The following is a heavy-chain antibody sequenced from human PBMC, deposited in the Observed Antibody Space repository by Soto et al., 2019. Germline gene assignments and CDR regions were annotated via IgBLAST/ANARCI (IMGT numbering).Heavy chain of an antibody. Sequence: EVQLLESGGGLVQPGGSLRLSCEASGFPLSTYGMTWVRQAPGKGLEWVSTITGTGGNTYYVDSVKGRFTSFRDNSKNMLYLQVNSLRVEDTALYYCARIRGYWY. J-gene: IGHJ2*01. V-gene: IGHV3-23*01. CDR2: ITGTGGNT. CDR1: GFPLSTYG. CDR3: ARIRGYWY.